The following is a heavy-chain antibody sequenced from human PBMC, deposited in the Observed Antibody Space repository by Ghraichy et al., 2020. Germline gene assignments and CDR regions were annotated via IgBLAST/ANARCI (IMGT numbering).Heavy chain of an antibody. Sequence: SQTLSLTCTVSGGSISSYYWSWIRQPPGKGLEWIGYIYYSGSTNYNPSLKSRVTISVDTSKNQFSLKLSSVTAADTAVYYCARNLRAFDIWGQGTMVTVSS. CDR3: ARNLRAFDI. V-gene: IGHV4-59*01. J-gene: IGHJ3*02. CDR1: GGSISSYY. CDR2: IYYSGST.